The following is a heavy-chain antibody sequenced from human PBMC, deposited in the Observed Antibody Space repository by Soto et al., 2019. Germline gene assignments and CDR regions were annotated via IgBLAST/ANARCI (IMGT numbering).Heavy chain of an antibody. V-gene: IGHV1-2*04. CDR2: INPNSGST. CDR1: GYTFTGYY. J-gene: IGHJ6*02. Sequence: ASVKVSCKASGYTFTGYYMHWVRQAPGQGLEWMGWINPNSGSTNYAQKYQGWVTMTRDTSISTAYMELSRLRSDDTAVYYYARDGGDYYYYYGMDVGGQGTTVTVSS. D-gene: IGHD3-16*01. CDR3: ARDGGDYYYYYGMDV.